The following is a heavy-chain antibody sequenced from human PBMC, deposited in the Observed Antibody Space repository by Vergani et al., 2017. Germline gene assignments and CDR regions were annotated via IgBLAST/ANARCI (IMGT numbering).Heavy chain of an antibody. J-gene: IGHJ4*02. CDR2: IYHSGST. CDR1: GYSISSGYY. V-gene: IGHV4-38-2*02. CDR3: ARVASIAARPPFDY. Sequence: QVQLQESGPGLVKPSETLSLTCTVSGYSISSGYYWGWIRQPPGKGLEWIGSIYHSGSTYYNPSLKSRVTISVDTSKNQFSLKLSSVTAADTAVYYCARVASIAARPPFDYWGQGTLVXVSS. D-gene: IGHD6-6*01.